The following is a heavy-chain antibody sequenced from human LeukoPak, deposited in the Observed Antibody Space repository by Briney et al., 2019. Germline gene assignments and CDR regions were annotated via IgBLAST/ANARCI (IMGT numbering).Heavy chain of an antibody. Sequence: GGSLRLSCAASGFTFSSYSMNWVRQAPGKGLEWVSSISSSSSYIYYADSVKGRFTISRDNAKNTLYLQMNSLRAEDTAVYYCARDLAAMVRGVSDYWGQGTLVTVSS. CDR3: ARDLAAMVRGVSDY. D-gene: IGHD3-10*01. J-gene: IGHJ4*02. CDR1: GFTFSSYS. V-gene: IGHV3-21*01. CDR2: ISSSSSYI.